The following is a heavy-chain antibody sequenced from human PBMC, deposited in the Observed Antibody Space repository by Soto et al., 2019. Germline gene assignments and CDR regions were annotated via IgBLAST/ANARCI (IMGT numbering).Heavy chain of an antibody. J-gene: IGHJ4*02. CDR1: GYTFTTYY. Sequence: QVQLVQSGAEVKRPGASVKVSCKASGYTFTTYYMHWVRQAPGQGLEWLGIINPNGGSTTYAQKFQGRVTMTRDTSTSPDYLELSSLRSEDTAVYYCARAGYCSGGTCFHGNCDYWGQGTLVTVSA. CDR3: ARAGYCSGGTCFHGNCDY. V-gene: IGHV1-46*01. D-gene: IGHD2-15*01. CDR2: INPNGGST.